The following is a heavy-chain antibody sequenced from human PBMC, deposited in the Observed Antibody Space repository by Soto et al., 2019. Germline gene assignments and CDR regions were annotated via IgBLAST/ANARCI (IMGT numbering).Heavy chain of an antibody. J-gene: IGHJ3*02. CDR1: GFTFSSYA. D-gene: IGHD2-8*01. V-gene: IGHV3-30-3*01. CDR3: ARPGMRINDAFDI. Sequence: QVQLVESGGGVVQPGRSLRLSCAASGFTFSSYAMHWVRQAPGKGLEWVAVISYDGSNKYYADSVKGRFTISRDNSKNTLYLQMNSLRAEDTAVYYCARPGMRINDAFDIWGQGTMVTVSS. CDR2: ISYDGSNK.